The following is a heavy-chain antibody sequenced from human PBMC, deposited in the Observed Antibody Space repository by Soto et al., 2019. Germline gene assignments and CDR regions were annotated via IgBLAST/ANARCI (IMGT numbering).Heavy chain of an antibody. CDR2: IYYSGST. V-gene: IGHV4-31*03. D-gene: IGHD2-21*02. J-gene: IGHJ4*02. CDR3: ARDQVAYCGGDCYYNHFDY. Sequence: SETLSLTCTVSGGSINSGGYYWSWIRQHPGRGLEWIGYIYYSGSTYYNPSLKSRVTTSVDTSKNQFSLKLSSVTAADTAVYYCARDQVAYCGGDCYYNHFDYWGQGTLVTVSS. CDR1: GGSINSGGYY.